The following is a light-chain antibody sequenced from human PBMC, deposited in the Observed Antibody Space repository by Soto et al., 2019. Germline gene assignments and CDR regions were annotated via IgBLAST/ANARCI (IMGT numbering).Light chain of an antibody. Sequence: MTQSPSSLSVTPGEPASISCRSSQSLLHSNGYNYLDWYLQKPGQSPQLLIYLGSNRASGVPDRFSGSGSGTDFTLKISRVEAEDVGVYYCMQALQTPMYTFGQGTKLEIK. CDR3: MQALQTPMYT. J-gene: IGKJ2*01. V-gene: IGKV2-28*01. CDR2: LGS. CDR1: QSLLHSNGYNY.